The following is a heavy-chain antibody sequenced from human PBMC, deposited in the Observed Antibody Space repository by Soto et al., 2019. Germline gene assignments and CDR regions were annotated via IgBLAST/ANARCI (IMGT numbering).Heavy chain of an antibody. CDR3: AKDFTPWFGDYFYYYYGMDV. D-gene: IGHD4-17*01. J-gene: IGHJ6*02. V-gene: IGHV3-30*18. CDR2: MSYDGSK. CDR1: GFTFSSYG. Sequence: GGSLRLSCAAAGFTFSSYGTHWVRHAPGTGLEWVAVMSYDGSKYYADTVKGRFTISRDNSKNTLYLQINSLRPEDTAVYYCAKDFTPWFGDYFYYYYGMDVWGQGTTVTVSS.